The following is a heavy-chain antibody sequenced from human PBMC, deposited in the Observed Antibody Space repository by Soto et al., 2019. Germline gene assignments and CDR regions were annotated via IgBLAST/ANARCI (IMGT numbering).Heavy chain of an antibody. CDR1: GFTFSSYA. CDR3: ARDSAGTAAFDY. CDR2: ISYDGSNK. V-gene: IGHV3-30-3*01. Sequence: QVQLVESGGGVVQPGRSLRLSCAASGFTFSSYAMHWVRQAPGKGLEWVAVISYDGSNKYYADSVKGRFTISRDNSKNTLYLQMSSLRAEDTAVYYCARDSAGTAAFDYWGQGTLVTVSS. D-gene: IGHD6-13*01. J-gene: IGHJ4*02.